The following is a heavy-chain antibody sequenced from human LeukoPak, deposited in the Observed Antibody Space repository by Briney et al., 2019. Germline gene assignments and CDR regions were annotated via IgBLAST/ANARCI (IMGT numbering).Heavy chain of an antibody. CDR2: ISAYNGNT. Sequence: GASVKVSCKASGYTFTSYGISWVRQAPGQGLEWMGWISAYNGNTNYAQKLQGRVTMTTDTSTSTAYMELRSLRSDDTAVYYCARDNDIVLMVYAMGSLWYWGQGTLVTVSS. D-gene: IGHD2-8*01. CDR1: GYTFTSYG. V-gene: IGHV1-18*01. J-gene: IGHJ4*02. CDR3: ARDNDIVLMVYAMGSLWY.